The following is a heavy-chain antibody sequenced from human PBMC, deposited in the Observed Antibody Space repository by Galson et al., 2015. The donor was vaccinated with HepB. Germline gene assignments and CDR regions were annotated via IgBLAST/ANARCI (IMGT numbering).Heavy chain of an antibody. CDR1: GDSVSSNGAA. Sequence: CAISGDSVSSNGAAWNWIRQSPSRGLEWLGRTYYRSKWYNDYAVSVKGRITINPDTSKNQFSLQLNSVTPEDTAVYYCARDLRGSSTWGTDWFDPWGQGTLVTVSS. D-gene: IGHD1-14*01. CDR3: ARDLRGSSTWGTDWFDP. V-gene: IGHV6-1*01. J-gene: IGHJ5*02. CDR2: TYYRSKWYN.